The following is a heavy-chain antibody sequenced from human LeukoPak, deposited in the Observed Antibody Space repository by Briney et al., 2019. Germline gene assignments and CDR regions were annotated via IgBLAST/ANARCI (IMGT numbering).Heavy chain of an antibody. CDR1: GFTFSSYA. D-gene: IGHD6-13*01. Sequence: GGSLRLSCAASGFTFSSYAMSWVRQAPGKGLEWVGRIKSKTDGGTTDYAAPVRGRVTISRDDSKNTLYLQMNSLKTEDTAVYYCTTIAAAGQYDYWGQGTLVTVSS. CDR3: TTIAAAGQYDY. J-gene: IGHJ4*02. V-gene: IGHV3-15*01. CDR2: IKSKTDGGTT.